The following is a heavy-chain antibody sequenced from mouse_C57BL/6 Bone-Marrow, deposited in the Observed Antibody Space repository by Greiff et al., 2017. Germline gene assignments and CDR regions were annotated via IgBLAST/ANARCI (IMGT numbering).Heavy chain of an antibody. V-gene: IGHV14-4*01. CDR3: TTRGPDV. CDR1: GFNIKDAY. CDR2: IDPENGDT. J-gene: IGHJ1*03. Sequence: EVTLQESGAELVRPGASVKLSCTASGFNIKDAYMHWVKQRPEQGLEWIGWIDPENGDTEYASKFQGKATITADTSSNTAYLQLSSLTSEDTAVYYCTTRGPDVWGTGTTVTVSS.